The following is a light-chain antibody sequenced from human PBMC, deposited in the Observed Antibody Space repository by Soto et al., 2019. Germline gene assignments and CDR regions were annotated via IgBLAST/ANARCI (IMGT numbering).Light chain of an antibody. CDR3: QSHDTXXSGSRV. V-gene: IGLV1-40*01. Sequence: QAVVTQPPSVSGAPGQRVTISCTGSSSNIGAGYDVHWYQQLPGTAPKLLIYGNNNRPSGVPDRFSGSKSGTSASLAITGLXPEDXADXXXQSHDTXXSGSRVFGTGTKLTVL. CDR2: GNN. J-gene: IGLJ1*01. CDR1: SSNIGAGYD.